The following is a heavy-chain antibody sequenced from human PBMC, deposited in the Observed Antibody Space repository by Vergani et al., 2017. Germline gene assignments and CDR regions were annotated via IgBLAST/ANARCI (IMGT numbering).Heavy chain of an antibody. CDR3: ARRRDGYNTFDY. CDR1: GFTFSSYA. Sequence: VQLVESGGGVVQPGRSLRLSCAASGFTFSSYAMSWVRQAPGKGLEWVSVISGGGGITYYADSVKGRFTISRDNSKNTLYLQMNSLRADDTAVYYCARRRDGYNTFDYWGQGTLVTVSS. D-gene: IGHD5-24*01. J-gene: IGHJ4*02. V-gene: IGHV3-23*04. CDR2: ISGGGGIT.